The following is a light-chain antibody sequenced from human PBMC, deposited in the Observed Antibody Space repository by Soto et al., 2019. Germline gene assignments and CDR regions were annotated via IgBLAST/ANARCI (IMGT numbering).Light chain of an antibody. V-gene: IGKV3-15*01. J-gene: IGKJ5*01. CDR3: QQYNNWPPIT. Sequence: EIVMTQSPATLSVSPGERATLSCRASQSVSTYLGWYQQKPGQGPRLLIHSASTRATGIPARFSGSGSGTEFTLTISSLQSEDFAVYYCQQYNNWPPITFGQGTRLEIK. CDR1: QSVSTY. CDR2: SAS.